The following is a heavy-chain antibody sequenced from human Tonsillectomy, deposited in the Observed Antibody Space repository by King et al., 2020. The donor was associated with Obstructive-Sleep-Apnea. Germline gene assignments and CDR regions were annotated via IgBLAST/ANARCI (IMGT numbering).Heavy chain of an antibody. D-gene: IGHD3-16*01. CDR2: IISSTSTI. Sequence: VQLVESGGGLVQPGGSLRLSFAASGSTFSRYSMNWVRQAPGKGLEWCLYIISSTSTIYHADSVKGRFTISRDNAKNSLFLQMNSLRAEDTAVYYCATGGPDAFDFWGRGTMVTVSS. J-gene: IGHJ3*01. CDR3: ATGGPDAFDF. CDR1: GSTFSRYS. V-gene: IGHV3-48*04.